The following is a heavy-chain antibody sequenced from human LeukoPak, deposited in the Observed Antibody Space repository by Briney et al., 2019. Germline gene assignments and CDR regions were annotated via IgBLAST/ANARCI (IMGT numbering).Heavy chain of an antibody. Sequence: SETLSLTCTVSGGSINNYYWSWIRQPPGKGLEWIGYIYYSGSTNCNPSLKSRVTISVDTSKNQFSLKLSSVTAADTAVYYCVRDHYYDSSGYTFRHWGQGTLVTVSS. CDR2: IYYSGST. J-gene: IGHJ1*01. D-gene: IGHD3-22*01. CDR1: GGSINNYY. CDR3: VRDHYYDSSGYTFRH. V-gene: IGHV4-59*01.